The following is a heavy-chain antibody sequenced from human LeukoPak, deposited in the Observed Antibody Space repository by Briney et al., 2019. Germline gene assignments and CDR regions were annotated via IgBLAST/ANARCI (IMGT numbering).Heavy chain of an antibody. J-gene: IGHJ4*02. Sequence: GGSLRLSCAVSGFTFSRYWMNWVRQAPGKGLEWVANINQDGSEKYYVDSVKGRFTISRDNAKNSLYLQMNSLRAEDTAVYYCARRYGSSWDYWGQGTLVTVSS. CDR3: ARRYGSSWDY. V-gene: IGHV3-7*01. CDR2: INQDGSEK. CDR1: GFTFSRYW. D-gene: IGHD6-13*01.